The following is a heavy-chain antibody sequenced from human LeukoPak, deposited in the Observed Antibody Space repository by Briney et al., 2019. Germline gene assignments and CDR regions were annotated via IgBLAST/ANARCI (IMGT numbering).Heavy chain of an antibody. CDR3: ARDYQESFDY. CDR2: ISYDGSNK. D-gene: IGHD3-16*02. J-gene: IGHJ4*02. Sequence: GGSLRLSCAASGFTFSSYTMNWVRQAPGKGLEWVAVISYDGSNKYYADSVKGRFTISRDNSKNTLYLQMNSLRAEDTAVYYCARDYQESFDYWGQGTLVTVSS. CDR1: GFTFSSYT. V-gene: IGHV3-30-3*01.